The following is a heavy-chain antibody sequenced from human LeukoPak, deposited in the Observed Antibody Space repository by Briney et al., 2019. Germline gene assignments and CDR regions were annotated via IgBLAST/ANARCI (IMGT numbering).Heavy chain of an antibody. V-gene: IGHV3-20*04. CDR2: INWNGGST. CDR1: GFTFEDYG. Sequence: GGSLRLSCAASGFTFEDYGMSWVRQAPGKGLEWVSGINWNGGSTGYADSVKGRFSISRDNAKNSLYLQVSSLRAEDTAWYYCARDHCSSTSCYASLDYYYGMDVWGQGTTVTVSS. D-gene: IGHD2-2*01. J-gene: IGHJ6*02. CDR3: ARDHCSSTSCYASLDYYYGMDV.